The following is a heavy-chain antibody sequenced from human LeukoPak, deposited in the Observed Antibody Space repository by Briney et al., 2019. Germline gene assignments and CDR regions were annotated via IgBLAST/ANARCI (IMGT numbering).Heavy chain of an antibody. CDR2: LGSNNHYI. D-gene: IGHD6-13*01. V-gene: IGHV3-21*01. Sequence: KSGGSLRLSCTAPGFTFNNFNMAWVRQAPGKGPEWVSFLGSNNHYISYADSVRGRVTISRDDAKNSLYLQMNSLRVEDTAVYFCARARIAAPLLDYWGQGTLVTVSS. CDR3: ARARIAAPLLDY. CDR1: GFTFNNFN. J-gene: IGHJ4*02.